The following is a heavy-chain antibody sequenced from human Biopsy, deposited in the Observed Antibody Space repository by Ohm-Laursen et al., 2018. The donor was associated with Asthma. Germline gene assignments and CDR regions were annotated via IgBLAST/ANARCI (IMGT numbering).Heavy chain of an antibody. V-gene: IGHV3-30*18. J-gene: IGHJ4*02. CDR2: ILSDGTNR. CDR1: GFTFSSYG. CDR3: AKEVFPGWELRRGPDS. D-gene: IGHD1-26*01. Sequence: SLRLSCSASGFTFSSYGMHWVRQAPGKGLEWVAVILSDGTNRNYTDSVKGRFTISRDNSRNTLHLEMNSLRAEDTAVYFCAKEVFPGWELRRGPDSWGQGTLVTVSS.